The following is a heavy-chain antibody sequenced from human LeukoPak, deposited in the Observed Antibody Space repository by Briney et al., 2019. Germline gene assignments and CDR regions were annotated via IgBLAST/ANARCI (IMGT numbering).Heavy chain of an antibody. V-gene: IGHV1-8*01. CDR1: GYTFTSYD. D-gene: IGHD4-17*01. CDR3: ATASTVTTERGSVVRAFDI. Sequence: ASVKVSCKASGYTFTSYDINWVRQATGQGLEWMGWMNPNSGDTGYAQKFQGRVTMTSSTSISTAYMELSSLRSEDTAVYYCATASTVTTERGSVVRAFDIWGQGTMVTVSS. J-gene: IGHJ3*02. CDR2: MNPNSGDT.